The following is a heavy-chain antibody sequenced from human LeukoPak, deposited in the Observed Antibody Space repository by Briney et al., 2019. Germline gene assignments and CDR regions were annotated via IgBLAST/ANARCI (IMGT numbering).Heavy chain of an antibody. J-gene: IGHJ5*02. CDR3: ARRPTGWFDP. CDR1: GGSISSYY. V-gene: IGHV4-59*01. D-gene: IGHD1-14*01. Sequence: SETLSLTCTVSGGSISSYYWSWIRQPPGKGLEWIGYIYYSGSTNYNPSLKSRVTISVDTSKNQSSLKLSSVTAADTAVYYCARRPTGWFDPWGQGTLVTVSS. CDR2: IYYSGST.